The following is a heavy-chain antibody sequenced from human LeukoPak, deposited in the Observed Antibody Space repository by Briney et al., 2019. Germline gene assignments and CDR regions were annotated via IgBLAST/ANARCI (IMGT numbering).Heavy chain of an antibody. CDR2: ISGSGGST. CDR3: AKDGGVLRYFDWSYFDY. J-gene: IGHJ4*02. CDR1: GFTFSSYA. D-gene: IGHD3-9*01. Sequence: PGGSRRLSCAASGFTFSSYAMSWVRQAPRKGLEWVSAISGSGGSTYYADSVKGRFTISRDNSKNKLYLQMNSLRAEDTAVYYCAKDGGVLRYFDWSYFDYWGQGTLVTVAS. V-gene: IGHV3-23*01.